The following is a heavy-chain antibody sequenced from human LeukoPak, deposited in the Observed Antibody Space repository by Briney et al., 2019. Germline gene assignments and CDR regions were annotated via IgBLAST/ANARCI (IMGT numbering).Heavy chain of an antibody. Sequence: PSETLSLTCTVSGGSISSSSYWWGWIRQPPGKGLEWIANIYYSGSTHYNPSLKSRVTISIEKSKNQFSLKLSSVTAADPAVYYCARNYYESSGYYPWNFDYWGQGTLVTVSS. CDR2: IYYSGST. J-gene: IGHJ4*02. CDR1: GGSISSSSYW. D-gene: IGHD3-22*01. CDR3: ARNYYESSGYYPWNFDY. V-gene: IGHV4-39*01.